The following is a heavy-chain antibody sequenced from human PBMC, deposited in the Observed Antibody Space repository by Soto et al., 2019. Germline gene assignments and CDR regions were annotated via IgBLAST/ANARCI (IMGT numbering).Heavy chain of an antibody. Sequence: PGGSLRLSCTVSGFTFSDYYMTWIRQAPGKGLEWVSHIHSDGSTTTYADSVKGRFTISRDNAKNTLYLQMNSLRAEDTAVYYCVRGDKGGFDLWGQGTTVTVSS. V-gene: IGHV3-74*01. CDR2: IHSDGSTT. CDR3: VRGDKGGFDL. CDR1: GFTFSDYY. J-gene: IGHJ3*01. D-gene: IGHD2-21*02.